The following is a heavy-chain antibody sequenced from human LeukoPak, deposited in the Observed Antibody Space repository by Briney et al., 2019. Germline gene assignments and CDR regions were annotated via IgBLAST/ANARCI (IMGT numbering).Heavy chain of an antibody. J-gene: IGHJ6*03. V-gene: IGHV4-39*07. CDR3: ARAPVSTAYLHYYSMDV. CDR1: GGSITSTTES. CDR2: IYFSGHC. Sequence: SKTLSLTCAVSGGSITSTTESWAWIRQSPGKGLLWIGIIYFSGHCYYKVSLRSHVTVSVDTSKDLFSLKLTSVTAADTAVYYCARAPVSTAYLHYYSMDVWGKGTMVTVSS. D-gene: IGHD3-16*01.